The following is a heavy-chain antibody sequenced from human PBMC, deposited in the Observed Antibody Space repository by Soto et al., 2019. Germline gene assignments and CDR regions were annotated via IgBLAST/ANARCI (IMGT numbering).Heavy chain of an antibody. D-gene: IGHD4-17*01. CDR3: AKEISDYTRYFDY. CDR2: FNPRDGST. V-gene: IGHV1-46*01. CDR1: GYTFTRYY. Sequence: QVQLVQSGAEVKKPGASVKVSCKTSGYTFTRYYIHWVRQAPGQGLEWMGLFNPRDGSTTYAQKFQGRVSMTSDTSTSTVYLELSRLRSEDTAVYYCAKEISDYTRYFDYWGQGTLVTVSS. J-gene: IGHJ4*02.